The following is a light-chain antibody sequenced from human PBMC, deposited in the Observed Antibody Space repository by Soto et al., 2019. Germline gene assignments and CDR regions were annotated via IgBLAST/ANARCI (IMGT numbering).Light chain of an antibody. CDR1: SGDVGSYNL. J-gene: IGLJ1*01. CDR2: EGS. CDR3: CSYAGSSTYV. Sequence: QSALTQPASVSGSPGQSITISCTGTSGDVGSYNLVSWYQQHPGKAPKLMIYEGSKWPSGVSNRVSGSKSGNTASLTISGLQAEDESDYYCCSYAGSSTYVFGTGTKLTVL. V-gene: IGLV2-23*01.